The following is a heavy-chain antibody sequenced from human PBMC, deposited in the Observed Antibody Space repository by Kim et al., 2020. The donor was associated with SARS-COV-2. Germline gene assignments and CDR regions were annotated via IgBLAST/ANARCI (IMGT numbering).Heavy chain of an antibody. CDR1: GGSISSSSYY. Sequence: SETLSLTCTVSGGSISSSSYYWGWIRQPPGKGLEWIGSIYYSGSTYYNPSLKSRVTISVDTSKNQFSLKLSSVTAADTAVYYCARDLKSLLWFGELPLNGMDVWGQGTTVTVSS. D-gene: IGHD3-10*01. V-gene: IGHV4-39*07. CDR3: ARDLKSLLWFGELPLNGMDV. J-gene: IGHJ6*02. CDR2: IYYSGST.